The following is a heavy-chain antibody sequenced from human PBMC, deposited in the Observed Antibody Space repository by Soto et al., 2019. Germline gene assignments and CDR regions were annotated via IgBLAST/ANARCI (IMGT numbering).Heavy chain of an antibody. D-gene: IGHD6-6*01. J-gene: IGHJ5*02. CDR3: TKVKARLGIWFDH. Sequence: GGSLRLSCAASGFTFSSYAMSWVRQAPGKGLEWVSAISGSGGRTYYADSVKRRFTISRDNSKNTLYLQMNSLRAGDTAVYYCTKVKARLGIWFDHWGEGTLVTDSS. CDR1: GFTFSSYA. V-gene: IGHV3-23*01. CDR2: ISGSGGRT.